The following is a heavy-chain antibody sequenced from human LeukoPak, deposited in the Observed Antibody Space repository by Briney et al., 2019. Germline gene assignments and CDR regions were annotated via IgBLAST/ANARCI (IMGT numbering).Heavy chain of an antibody. CDR3: ARDFDGDYGAR. CDR1: GDSMTGYY. Sequence: SETLSLTCSVSGDSMTGYYWSWIRQPPGKGLEWIGYIYYTGTTNYNPSLKSRVTISVDTSKNQFSLRLASVTAADTAVYFCARDFDGDYGARWGQGILDSVSP. D-gene: IGHD4-17*01. CDR2: IYYTGTT. J-gene: IGHJ4*02. V-gene: IGHV4-59*01.